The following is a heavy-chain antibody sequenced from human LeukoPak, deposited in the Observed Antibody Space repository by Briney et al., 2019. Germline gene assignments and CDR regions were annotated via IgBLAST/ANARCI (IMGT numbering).Heavy chain of an antibody. J-gene: IGHJ6*02. CDR2: IYSGGST. CDR1: GFTVSSNY. Sequence: GGSLRLSCAASGFTVSSNYMSWVRQAPGKGLEWVSVIYSGGSTYYADSVKGRFTISRHNSKNTPYLQMNSLRAEDTAVYYCARAMEYYDFWSGYWDYYYGMDVWGQGTTVTVSS. D-gene: IGHD3-3*01. V-gene: IGHV3-53*04. CDR3: ARAMEYYDFWSGYWDYYYGMDV.